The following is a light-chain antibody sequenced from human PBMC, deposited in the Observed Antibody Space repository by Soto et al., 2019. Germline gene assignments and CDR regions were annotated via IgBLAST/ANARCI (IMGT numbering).Light chain of an antibody. CDR1: QSISEY. J-gene: IGKJ1*01. CDR2: DAS. Sequence: DIQMTQSPSTLSASVGDRVTITCRASQSISEYLAWYQQKPGKAPKLLIYDASGLEGGVPSRFSGSGSGTEFTLTISSLQPDDFATYYCQQYNPSSPTWTFGQGTEMEIK. CDR3: QQYNPSSPTWT. V-gene: IGKV1-5*01.